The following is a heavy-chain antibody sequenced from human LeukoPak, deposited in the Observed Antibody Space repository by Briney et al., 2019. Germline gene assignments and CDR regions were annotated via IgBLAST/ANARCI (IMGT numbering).Heavy chain of an antibody. V-gene: IGHV1-8*01. CDR1: GYTLPSYD. J-gene: IGHJ6*02. CDR3: ARGKNVRGYCSSTSCAHNYYGMDV. D-gene: IGHD2-2*01. Sequence: GASVKVSCKASGYTLPSYDINWLRQATGQGLEWMGWMIPNSGNTGYAQKFQGRVTMTRNTSISTAYMELSSLRSEDTAVYYCARGKNVRGYCSSTSCAHNYYGMDVWGQGTTVTVSS. CDR2: MIPNSGNT.